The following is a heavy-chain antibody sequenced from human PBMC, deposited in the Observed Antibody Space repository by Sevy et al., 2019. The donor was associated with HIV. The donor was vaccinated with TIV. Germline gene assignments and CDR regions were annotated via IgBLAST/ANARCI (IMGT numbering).Heavy chain of an antibody. CDR3: AKGYSLVVVAAIDY. D-gene: IGHD2-15*01. V-gene: IGHV3-30*18. CDR1: GFTFSSYG. J-gene: IGHJ4*02. Sequence: GESLKISCAASGFTFSSYGMHWVRQAPGKGLEWVAVISYDGSNKYYADSVKGRFTISRDNSKNTLYLQMNSLRAEDTAVYYCAKGYSLVVVAAIDYWGQGTLVTVSS. CDR2: ISYDGSNK.